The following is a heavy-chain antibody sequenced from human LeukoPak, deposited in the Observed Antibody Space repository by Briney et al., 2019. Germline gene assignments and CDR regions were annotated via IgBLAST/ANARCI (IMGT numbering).Heavy chain of an antibody. J-gene: IGHJ4*02. V-gene: IGHV4-34*01. CDR1: GGSFSGYY. Sequence: SETLSLTCAVYGGSFSGYYWSWIRQPPGKGLEWIGEINHSGSTNYNPSLKSRVTISVDTSKNQFSLKLSSVTAADTAVYYCARGGTYCGGDCRYPTLYYFDYWGQGTLVTVSS. CDR2: INHSGST. D-gene: IGHD2-21*02. CDR3: ARGGTYCGGDCRYPTLYYFDY.